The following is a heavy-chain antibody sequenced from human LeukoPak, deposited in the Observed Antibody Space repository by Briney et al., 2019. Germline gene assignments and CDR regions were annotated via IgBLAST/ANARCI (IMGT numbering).Heavy chain of an antibody. CDR1: GFTFRDYY. Sequence: GGSLRLSCAASGFTFRDYYMSWIRQAPGKGLEWISYITMSGSVIQYSASVKGRFTTSRDNAKNSVYLQMNGLRVEDTAVYYCARGGWSRGWFDPWGQGTLVTVSS. D-gene: IGHD6-19*01. J-gene: IGHJ5*02. V-gene: IGHV3-11*01. CDR3: ARGGWSRGWFDP. CDR2: ITMSGSVI.